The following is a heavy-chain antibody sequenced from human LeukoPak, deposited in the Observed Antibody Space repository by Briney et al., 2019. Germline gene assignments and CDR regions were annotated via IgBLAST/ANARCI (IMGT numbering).Heavy chain of an antibody. CDR3: VRVVSRYCSSTSCPFDY. CDR2: INPNSGGT. CDR1: GYTFTGYY. Sequence: ASVKVSCKASGYTFTGYYMHWVRQAPGQGLDWMGWINPNSGGTNYAQKFQGRVTMTRDTSISTAYMELSRLRSDDTAVYYCVRVVSRYCSSTSCPFDYWGQGTLVTVSS. D-gene: IGHD2-2*01. V-gene: IGHV1-2*02. J-gene: IGHJ4*02.